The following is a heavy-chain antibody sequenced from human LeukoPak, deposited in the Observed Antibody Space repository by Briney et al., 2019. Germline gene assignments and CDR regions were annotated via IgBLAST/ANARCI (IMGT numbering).Heavy chain of an antibody. CDR3: ARFSGMVRGAPFTVY. V-gene: IGHV3-30*04. Sequence: GRSLRLSCAASGFTFSSYAMHWVRQAPGKGLEWVAVISYDGSNKYYADSVKGRFTISRDNSKNTLYLQMNSLRAEDTAVYYCARFSGMVRGAPFTVYWGQGTLVTVSS. CDR2: ISYDGSNK. D-gene: IGHD3-10*01. J-gene: IGHJ4*02. CDR1: GFTFSSYA.